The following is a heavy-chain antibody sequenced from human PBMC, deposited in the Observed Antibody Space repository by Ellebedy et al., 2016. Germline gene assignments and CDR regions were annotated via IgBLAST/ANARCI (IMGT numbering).Heavy chain of an antibody. CDR3: ARGGKYYYMDL. V-gene: IGHV1-2*02. CDR1: GYPFIDYY. Sequence: ASVKVPCXASGYPFIDYYMHWVRQAPGQGLEWMGWIHPNSGGTSYAQKFQGRVTMTRDTSISTAYMELTRLRSDDTAMYYCARGGKYYYMDLWGKGTTVTVSS. CDR2: IHPNSGGT. D-gene: IGHD1-1*01. J-gene: IGHJ6*03.